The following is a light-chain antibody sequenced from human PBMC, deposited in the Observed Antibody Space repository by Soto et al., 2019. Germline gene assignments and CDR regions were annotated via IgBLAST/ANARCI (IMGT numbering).Light chain of an antibody. CDR3: QQYSTYWT. V-gene: IGKV1-5*03. CDR2: KAS. Sequence: DIQMTQSPSTLSASVGDRVTITCRASQSISSWLAWYQQKPGKAPKLLIYKASGLESGVPSRFSGSGSGTEFTLTISGLQPDDFATYYCQQYSTYWTFDQGTKVEIK. CDR1: QSISSW. J-gene: IGKJ1*01.